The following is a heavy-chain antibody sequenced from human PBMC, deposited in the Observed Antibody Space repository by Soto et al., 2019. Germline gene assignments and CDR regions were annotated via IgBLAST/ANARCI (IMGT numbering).Heavy chain of an antibody. Sequence: QVQLQESGPGLVKPSQTLSLSCSVSGGSISSGDYYWSWIRQPPGKGLEWIGYIYYTGSTYYNPSLKSRVTISVDTSKNQFSLNLSSVTAADTAVYYCARVGYCSGDTCSLAWFEPWGQGTLVTVSS. CDR1: GGSISSGDYY. CDR3: ARVGYCSGDTCSLAWFEP. CDR2: IYYTGST. V-gene: IGHV4-30-4*01. D-gene: IGHD2-15*01. J-gene: IGHJ5*02.